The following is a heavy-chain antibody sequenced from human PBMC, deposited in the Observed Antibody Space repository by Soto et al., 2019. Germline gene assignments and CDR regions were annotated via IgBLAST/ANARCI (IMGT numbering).Heavy chain of an antibody. CDR2: IIPILGIA. CDR3: ARGARGDILTGYYNGVYAFDI. D-gene: IGHD3-9*01. CDR1: GGTFSSYT. Sequence: SVKVSCKASGGTFSSYTISWVRQAPGQGLEWMGRIIPILGIANYAQKFQGRVTITADKSTSTAYMELSSLRSEDTAVYYCARGARGDILTGYYNGVYAFDIWGQGTMVTVSS. V-gene: IGHV1-69*02. J-gene: IGHJ3*02.